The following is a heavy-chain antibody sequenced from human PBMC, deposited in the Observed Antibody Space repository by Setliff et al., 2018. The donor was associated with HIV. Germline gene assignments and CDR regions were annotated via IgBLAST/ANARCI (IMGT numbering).Heavy chain of an antibody. CDR1: GGSFSGNY. J-gene: IGHJ4*02. CDR2: INHRGTT. V-gene: IGHV4-34*01. D-gene: IGHD5-18*01. Sequence: SETLSLTCAVYGGSFSGNYWAWIRQPPGKGLEWIGEINHRGTTKYNPSLKSRVTISVDTSKNQFSLKLTSVTAADTAVYYCARLDVDIAMAPDYWGQGMLVTVSS. CDR3: ARLDVDIAMAPDY.